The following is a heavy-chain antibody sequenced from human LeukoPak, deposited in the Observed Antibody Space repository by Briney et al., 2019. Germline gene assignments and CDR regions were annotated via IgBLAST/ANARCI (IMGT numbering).Heavy chain of an antibody. D-gene: IGHD1-1*01. Sequence: GGSLRLSCAASGFTFSSYAMHWVRQAPGKGLEWVAVISYDGSNKYYADSVKGRFTISRDNPKNTLYLQMNSLRAEDTAVYYCARVATGEWAFDIWGQGTMVTVSS. CDR1: GFTFSSYA. CDR2: ISYDGSNK. J-gene: IGHJ3*02. CDR3: ARVATGEWAFDI. V-gene: IGHV3-30-3*01.